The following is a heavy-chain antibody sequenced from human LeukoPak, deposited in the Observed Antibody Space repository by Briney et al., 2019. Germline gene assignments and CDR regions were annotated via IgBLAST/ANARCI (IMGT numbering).Heavy chain of an antibody. CDR3: ARGLAGDYYGSGSYTVDY. J-gene: IGHJ4*02. CDR2: ISYDGSNK. CDR1: GFTFSSYG. Sequence: GGSLRLSCAASGFTFSSYGMHWVRQAPGKGLEWVAVISYDGSNKYYADSVKGRFTISRDNSKNTLYLQMNSLRAEDTAVYYCARGLAGDYYGSGSYTVDYWGQGTLVTVSS. D-gene: IGHD3-10*01. V-gene: IGHV3-30*03.